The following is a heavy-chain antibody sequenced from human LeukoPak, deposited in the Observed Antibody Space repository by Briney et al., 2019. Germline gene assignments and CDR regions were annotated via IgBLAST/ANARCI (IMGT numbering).Heavy chain of an antibody. CDR3: ATSTTVTTLLGY. CDR2: INPNSGGT. J-gene: IGHJ4*02. Sequence: ASVKVSCKASGYTFTGYYMHWVRQAPGQGLEWMGWINPNSGGTNYAQKLQGRVTMTWDTSISTAYMELSRLRSDDTAVYYCATSTTVTTLLGYWGQGTLVTVSS. D-gene: IGHD4-17*01. V-gene: IGHV1-2*02. CDR1: GYTFTGYY.